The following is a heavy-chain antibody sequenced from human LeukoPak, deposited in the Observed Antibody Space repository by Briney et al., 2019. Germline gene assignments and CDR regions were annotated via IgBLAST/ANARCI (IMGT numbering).Heavy chain of an antibody. CDR2: IYFSGST. J-gene: IGHJ4*02. V-gene: IGHV4-4*08. CDR3: ARVGGTRYFDY. Sequence: SSETLSLTCSVSGGSISGYYWSWIRQSPGKGLEWIGHIYFSGSTSYNPSLKSRVTISVDTSKNQFSLKLSSVTAADTAVYYCARVGGTRYFDYWGQGTLVTVSS. D-gene: IGHD1-26*01. CDR1: GGSISGYY.